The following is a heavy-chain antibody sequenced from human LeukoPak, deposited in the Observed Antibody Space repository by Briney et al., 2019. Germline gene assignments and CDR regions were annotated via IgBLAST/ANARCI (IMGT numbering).Heavy chain of an antibody. D-gene: IGHD3-22*01. V-gene: IGHV1-18*01. J-gene: IGHJ4*02. CDR2: ISAYNGNT. CDR3: ATLSDYYDSSGYYFGY. Sequence: ASVKVSCKASGYTFTSYGISWVRQAPGQGLEWMGWISAYNGNTNYAQKLQGRVTMTTDTSTSTAYTELRSLRSDDTAVYYCATLSDYYDSSGYYFGYWGQGTLVTVSS. CDR1: GYTFTSYG.